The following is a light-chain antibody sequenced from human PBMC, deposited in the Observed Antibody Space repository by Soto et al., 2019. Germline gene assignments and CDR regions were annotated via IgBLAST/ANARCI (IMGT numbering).Light chain of an antibody. J-gene: IGKJ4*01. V-gene: IGKV1-5*01. CDR2: DAS. CDR3: QQYESYSPLT. CDR1: QSIRSW. Sequence: IQMTQSPSTLSASVGDRVTMTCRASQSIRSWLAWYQEKPRKGPKILIYDASSLESGVPSRFSGRRSGTEFTLTISSLQPDDFGTYYCQQYESYSPLTFGGGTKVDI.